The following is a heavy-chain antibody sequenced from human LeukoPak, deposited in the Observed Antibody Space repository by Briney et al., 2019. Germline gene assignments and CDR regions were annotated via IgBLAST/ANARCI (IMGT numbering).Heavy chain of an antibody. D-gene: IGHD2-2*01. J-gene: IGHJ6*04. CDR1: GGTLSSYA. Sequence: SVKVSCKASGGTLSSYAISWVRQAPGHRLECMGGIITLFGTAHYAQKFQGRVTITADESTSTAYMELSSLRSEDTAVCYCARDKDIVVVPAAMNYYYGMDVGGKGTTVTVSS. V-gene: IGHV1-69*13. CDR2: IITLFGTA. CDR3: ARDKDIVVVPAAMNYYYGMDV.